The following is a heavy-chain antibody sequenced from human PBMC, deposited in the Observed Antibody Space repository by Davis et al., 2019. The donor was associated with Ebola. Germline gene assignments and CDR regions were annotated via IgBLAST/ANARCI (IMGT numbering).Heavy chain of an antibody. Sequence: SETLSLTCAVSGDTITNYYWNWIRQPPGKGLEWIGEIYHSGSTNYNPSLKSRVTISVDKSKNQFSLKLSSVTAADTAVYYCARGGWYAPYYYYYYGMDVWGQGTTVTVSS. CDR1: GDTITNYY. V-gene: IGHV4-34*01. J-gene: IGHJ6*02. CDR3: ARGGWYAPYYYYYYGMDV. CDR2: IYHSGST. D-gene: IGHD6-19*01.